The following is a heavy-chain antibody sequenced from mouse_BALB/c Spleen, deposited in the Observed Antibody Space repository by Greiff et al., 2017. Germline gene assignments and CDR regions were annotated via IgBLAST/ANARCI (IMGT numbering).Heavy chain of an antibody. V-gene: IGHV1-15*01. J-gene: IGHJ3*01. CDR1: GYTFTDYE. CDR2: IDPETGGT. CDR3: TRYPFAY. Sequence: QVQLKQSGAELVRPGASVTLSCKASGYTFTDYEMHWVKQTPVHGLEWIGAIDPETGGTAYNQKFKGKATLTADKSSSTAYMELRSLTSEDSAVYYCTRYPFAYWGQGTLVTVSA.